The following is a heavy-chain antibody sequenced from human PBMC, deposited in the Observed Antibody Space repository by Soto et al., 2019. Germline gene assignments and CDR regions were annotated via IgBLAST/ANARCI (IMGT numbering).Heavy chain of an antibody. CDR1: GGSISSGGYY. J-gene: IGHJ4*02. D-gene: IGHD1-26*01. CDR2: IYYSGST. CDR3: ARVYKGGSYCADY. Sequence: QVQLQESGPGLVKPSQTLSLTCTVSGGSISSGGYYWSWIRQHPGKGLEWIGYIYYSGSTDYNQSLKSRVTISVDTSKNQFSLKLNSVTAADTAVYYCARVYKGGSYCADYWGQGTLVTVSS. V-gene: IGHV4-31*03.